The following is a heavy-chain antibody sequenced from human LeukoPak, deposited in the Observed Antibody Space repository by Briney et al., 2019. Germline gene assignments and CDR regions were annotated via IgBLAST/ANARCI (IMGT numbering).Heavy chain of an antibody. V-gene: IGHV4-61*02. CDR3: ARVPLWFGTGYMDV. D-gene: IGHD2-21*01. Sequence: SQTLSLTCTVSGGSISSGSYYWSWIRQPAGKGLEWIGRIYTSGSTNYNPSLKSRVTISVDTSKNQFSLKLSSVTAADAAFYYCARVPLWFGTGYMDVWGKGTTVIVSS. CDR2: IYTSGST. J-gene: IGHJ6*03. CDR1: GGSISSGSYY.